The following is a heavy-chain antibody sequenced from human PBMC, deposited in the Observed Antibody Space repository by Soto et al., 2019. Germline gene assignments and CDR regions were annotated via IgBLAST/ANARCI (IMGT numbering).Heavy chain of an antibody. CDR2: ISWNSGSI. D-gene: IGHD5-12*01. CDR3: ASTRRDGYNNYYYYYGMDV. CDR1: GFTFDDYA. Sequence: PGGSLRLSCAASGFTFDDYAMHWVRQAPGKGLEWVSGISWNSGSIGYADSVKGRLTISRDNANNSLYLQMNSLRAEDTAVYYSASTRRDGYNNYYYYYGMDVWGQGTTFTVSS. V-gene: IGHV3-9*01. J-gene: IGHJ6*02.